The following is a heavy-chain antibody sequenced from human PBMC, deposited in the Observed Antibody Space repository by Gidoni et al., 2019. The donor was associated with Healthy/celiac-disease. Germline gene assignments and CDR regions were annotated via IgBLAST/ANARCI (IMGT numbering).Heavy chain of an antibody. CDR3: ARGYYDSSGYADY. CDR2: INHSGST. Sequence: EINHSGSTNYNPSLTSRVTISVDTSKNQFSLKLSSVTAADTAVYYCARGYYDSSGYADYWGQGTLVTVSS. V-gene: IGHV4-34*01. D-gene: IGHD3-22*01. J-gene: IGHJ4*02.